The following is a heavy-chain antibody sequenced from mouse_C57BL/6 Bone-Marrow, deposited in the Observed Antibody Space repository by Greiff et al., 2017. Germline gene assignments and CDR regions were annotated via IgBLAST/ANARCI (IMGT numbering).Heavy chain of an antibody. CDR2: IYPSDSET. CDR3: AREAQLRLQAMDY. CDR1: GYTFTSYW. J-gene: IGHJ4*01. V-gene: IGHV1-61*01. Sequence: QVQLQQPEAELVRPGSSMKLSCKASGYTFTSYWMDWVQQRPGQGLEWIGNIYPSDSETHYNQTFKDKATFTVDKSASTAYMQLSSLTSEDSAVYSWAREAQLRLQAMDYWCRGTSVTVSA. D-gene: IGHD3-2*02.